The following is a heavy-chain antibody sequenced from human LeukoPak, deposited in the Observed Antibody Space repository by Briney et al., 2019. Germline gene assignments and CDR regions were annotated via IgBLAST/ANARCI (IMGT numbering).Heavy chain of an antibody. J-gene: IGHJ3*02. CDR1: GYTFTGYY. D-gene: IGHD3-10*01. Sequence: ASVKVSCKASGYTFTGYYMHWVRQAPGQGLEWMGWINPNSGGTNYAQKFQGRVTMTRDTSISTAYMELSRLRSDDTAVYYGASLWFGELGAFDIWGQGTMVTVSS. CDR3: ASLWFGELGAFDI. CDR2: INPNSGGT. V-gene: IGHV1-2*02.